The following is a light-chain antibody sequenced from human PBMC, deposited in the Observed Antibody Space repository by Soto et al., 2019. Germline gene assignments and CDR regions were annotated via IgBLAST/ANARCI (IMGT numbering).Light chain of an antibody. V-gene: IGKV3-20*01. Sequence: SLPCGASQSISSSFLAWYQQKPGQAPRLLIYGASSRATGIPDRFSGTGSETDFTLTISRLEPEDFAVYYCQQYDNSPITFGQGTRLEIK. J-gene: IGKJ5*01. CDR1: QSISSSF. CDR3: QQYDNSPIT. CDR2: GAS.